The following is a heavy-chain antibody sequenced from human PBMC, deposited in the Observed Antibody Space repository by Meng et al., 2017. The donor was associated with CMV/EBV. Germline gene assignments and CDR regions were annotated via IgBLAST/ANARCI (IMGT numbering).Heavy chain of an antibody. CDR2: VNSDGSIT. CDR1: EFTFSRYW. CDR3: ARGARISAANYYHDNMDV. V-gene: IGHV3-74*01. D-gene: IGHD6-13*01. Sequence: GESLKLSCAASEFTFSRYWLHWVRQAPGKGLEWVSRVNSDGSITNYADSVKGRFTISRDNAKSIMYLEMNSLSVEDTALYYCARGARISAANYYHDNMDVWGQGTTVTVSS. J-gene: IGHJ6*02.